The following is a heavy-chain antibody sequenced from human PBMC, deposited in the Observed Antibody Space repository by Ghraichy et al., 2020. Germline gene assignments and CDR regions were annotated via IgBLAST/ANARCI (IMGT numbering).Heavy chain of an antibody. D-gene: IGHD3-3*01. CDR1: GGSISTFY. Sequence: ETLSLTCTVSGGSISTFYWSWIRQPPGKGLEWIGYIYHSGSTNYNPSLKTQVTISLDTSKNQFSLKLSSVTAADTAVYYCARMNPLFDFWSGYYFDSWGQGTLVSVSS. CDR3: ARMNPLFDFWSGYYFDS. J-gene: IGHJ4*02. CDR2: IYHSGST. V-gene: IGHV4-59*01.